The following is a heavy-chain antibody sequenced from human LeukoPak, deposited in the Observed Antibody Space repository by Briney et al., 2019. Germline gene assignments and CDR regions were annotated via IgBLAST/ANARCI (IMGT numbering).Heavy chain of an antibody. D-gene: IGHD3-10*01. CDR1: GGSISSYY. Sequence: KPSETLSLTCTVSGGSISSYYWSWIRQPPGKGLEWIGEINHSGSTNYNPSLKSRVTISVDTSKNQFSLKLSSVTAADTAVYYCARGRNYYGSGSPMDVWGQGTTVTVSS. CDR3: ARGRNYYGSGSPMDV. V-gene: IGHV4-34*01. J-gene: IGHJ6*02. CDR2: INHSGST.